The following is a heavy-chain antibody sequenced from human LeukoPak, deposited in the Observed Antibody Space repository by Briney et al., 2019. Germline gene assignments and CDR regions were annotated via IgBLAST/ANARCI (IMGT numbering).Heavy chain of an antibody. CDR2: INREIGTL. J-gene: IGHJ4*02. V-gene: IGHV3-48*01. Sequence: GGSLRLSCAASGFTFDDYAMHWVRQAPGKGLEWILHINREIGTLYYADSVKGRFTVSRNNDKNSLYLQMNSLRAEDTAVYYCARGGYCSGGRCYGGDYWGQGTLVTVSS. D-gene: IGHD2-15*01. CDR1: GFTFDDYA. CDR3: ARGGYCSGGRCYGGDY.